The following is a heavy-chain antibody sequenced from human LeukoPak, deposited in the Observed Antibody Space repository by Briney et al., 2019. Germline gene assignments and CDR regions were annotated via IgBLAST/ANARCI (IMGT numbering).Heavy chain of an antibody. CDR1: GFTFSSYE. CDR2: IWYDGSGK. Sequence: PGGSLRLSCAASGFTFSSYEMNWVRQAPGKGLEWVAYIWYDGSGKDHIDSVKGRFTISRDNPRNTLYLQMDSLRAEDTAVYYCARAALCADYAYGLDVWGQGTTVTVSS. V-gene: IGHV3-33*08. J-gene: IGHJ6*02. CDR3: ARAALCADYAYGLDV.